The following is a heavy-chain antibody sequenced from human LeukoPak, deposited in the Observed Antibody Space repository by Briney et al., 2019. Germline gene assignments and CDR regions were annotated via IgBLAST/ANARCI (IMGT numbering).Heavy chain of an antibody. CDR2: SSGSGGST. CDR3: ASLRGVTYYYYYYGMDV. Sequence: PGGSLRLSCAASGFTFSSYAMSWVRQAPGKGLEWVSASSGSGGSTYYADSVKGRFTISRDNSKNTLYLQMNSLRAEDTAVYYCASLRGVTYYYYYYGMDVWGKGTTLTVSS. D-gene: IGHD3-10*01. CDR1: GFTFSSYA. V-gene: IGHV3-23*01. J-gene: IGHJ6*04.